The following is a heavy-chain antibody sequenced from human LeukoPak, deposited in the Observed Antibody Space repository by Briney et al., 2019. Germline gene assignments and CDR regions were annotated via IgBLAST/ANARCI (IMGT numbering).Heavy chain of an antibody. J-gene: IGHJ5*02. CDR3: ARGKVYGYVWGSYRSPAGFDP. D-gene: IGHD3-16*02. V-gene: IGHV3-21*01. Sequence: GSLRLSCAASGFTFSSYSMNWVRQAPGKGLEWVSSISSTSGYIYYADSVKGRFTISRDNAKNSLYLQMNSLRAEDTAVYYCARGKVYGYVWGSYRSPAGFDPWGQGTLVTVSS. CDR2: ISSTSGYI. CDR1: GFTFSSYS.